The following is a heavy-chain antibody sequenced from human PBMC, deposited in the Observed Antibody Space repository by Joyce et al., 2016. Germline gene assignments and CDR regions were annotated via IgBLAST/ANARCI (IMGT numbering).Heavy chain of an antibody. J-gene: IGHJ3*01. CDR1: GFTFSGNS. Sequence: EVQLVESGGGLVQPGGSLRLSCGASGFTFSGNSMSWLRQAPGGGLEWVANIKQDGSAVYYLDSVKGRFTVSRDNARSLVHLQMVSLRVEDTALYYCARGKAFDVWGQGTMDTVSS. V-gene: IGHV3-7*01. CDR3: ARGKAFDV. CDR2: IKQDGSAV.